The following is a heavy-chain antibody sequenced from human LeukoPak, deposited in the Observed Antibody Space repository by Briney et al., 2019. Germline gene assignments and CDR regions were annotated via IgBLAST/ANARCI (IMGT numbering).Heavy chain of an antibody. CDR1: GGSFSGYY. V-gene: IGHV4-34*01. D-gene: IGHD6-19*01. Sequence: SETLSLTCAVYGGSFSGYYWSWIRQPPGKGLGWIGEINHSGSTNYNPSLKSRVTISVDTSKNQFSLKLSSVTAADTAVYYCARGYSSGWSWYYYYGMDVWGQGTTVTVSS. J-gene: IGHJ6*02. CDR2: INHSGST. CDR3: ARGYSSGWSWYYYYGMDV.